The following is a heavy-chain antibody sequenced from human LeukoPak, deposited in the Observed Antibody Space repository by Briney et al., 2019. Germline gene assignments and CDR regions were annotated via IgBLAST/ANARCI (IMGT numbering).Heavy chain of an antibody. J-gene: IGHJ4*02. V-gene: IGHV3-48*04. CDR3: ARESMVPYFDY. D-gene: IGHD2-8*01. CDR2: ISSGGDAT. CDR1: GFTFSIHN. Sequence: PGGSLRLSCAASGFTFSIHNMDWVRQAPGKGLEWISYISSGGDATHYADSVKGRFTISRDNAKNSLYMQMNSLTAEDTAVYYCARESMVPYFDYWGQGTLVTVSS.